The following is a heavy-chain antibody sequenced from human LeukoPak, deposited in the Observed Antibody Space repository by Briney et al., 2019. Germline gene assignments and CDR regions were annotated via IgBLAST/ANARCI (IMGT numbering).Heavy chain of an antibody. CDR3: ARGRQYAAAGTGWFDP. CDR1: GGTFSSYA. J-gene: IGHJ5*02. Sequence: AASVKVSCKASGGTFSSYAISWVRQAPGQGLEWMGGIIPILGTANYAQKFQGRVTITADESTSTAYMELSSLRSEDTAVYYCARGRQYAAAGTGWFDPWGQGTLVTVSS. CDR2: IIPILGTA. V-gene: IGHV1-69*13. D-gene: IGHD6-13*01.